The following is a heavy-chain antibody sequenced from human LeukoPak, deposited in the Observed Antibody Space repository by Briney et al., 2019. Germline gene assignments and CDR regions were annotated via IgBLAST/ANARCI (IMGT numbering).Heavy chain of an antibody. CDR2: IYPGDSDT. CDR1: GYSFTNYW. V-gene: IGHV5-51*01. D-gene: IGHD2-21*02. CDR3: ARRDGHYYYYMDV. Sequence: GESLKISCKGSGYSFTNYWIGWLRQMPGKGLEWMGIIYPGDSDTRYSPSFQGQVTISADKSISTAYLQWSSLKASDTAMYYCARRDGHYYYYMDVWSKGTTVTVSS. J-gene: IGHJ6*03.